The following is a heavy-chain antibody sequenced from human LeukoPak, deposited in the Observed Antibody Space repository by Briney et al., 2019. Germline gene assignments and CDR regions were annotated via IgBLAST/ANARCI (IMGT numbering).Heavy chain of an antibody. CDR1: GYTLTELS. D-gene: IGHD7-27*01. CDR2: FDPKDGET. CDR3: ATDLGMRPYYYMDV. V-gene: IGHV1-24*01. Sequence: ASVKVSCKVSGYTLTELSMHWVRQAPGQGLEWMGGFDPKDGETIYAQKFQGRVTMTEDTSTDTAYMELSSLRSEDTAVYYCATDLGMRPYYYMDVWGKGTTVTVSS. J-gene: IGHJ6*03.